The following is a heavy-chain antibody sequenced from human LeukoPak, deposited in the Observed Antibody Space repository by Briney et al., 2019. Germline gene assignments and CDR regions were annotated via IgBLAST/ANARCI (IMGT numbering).Heavy chain of an antibody. D-gene: IGHD3-16*02. CDR2: ISGSGGST. CDR3: VKMPYDYVWGSYRYFDY. V-gene: IGHV3-23*01. CDR1: GFTFSSYA. Sequence: GGSLRLSCAASGFTFSSYAMSWVRQAPGKGLEWVSAISGSGGSTYYADSVKGRFTISRDNSKNTLYLQMSSLRAEDTAVYYCVKMPYDYVWGSYRYFDYWGQGTLVTVSS. J-gene: IGHJ4*02.